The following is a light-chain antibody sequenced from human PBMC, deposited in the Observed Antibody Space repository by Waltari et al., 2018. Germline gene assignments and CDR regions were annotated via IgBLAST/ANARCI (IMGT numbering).Light chain of an antibody. J-gene: IGKJ4*01. CDR2: WAS. CDR1: QSVLYSSDNENY. CDR3: QQYYRIPLT. V-gene: IGKV4-1*01. Sequence: DIVMTQSPDSLAVSLGERATINCKSSQSVLYSSDNENYLAWYQQKPGQPPKLLIYWASTRESGVPDRFSGGGSGTDFTLTISSLQAEDVAVYYCQQYYRIPLTFGGGTKVEIE.